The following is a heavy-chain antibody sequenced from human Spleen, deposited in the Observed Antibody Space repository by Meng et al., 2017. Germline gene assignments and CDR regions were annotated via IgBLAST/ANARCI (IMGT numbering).Heavy chain of an antibody. Sequence: ASVKVSCKVSGYTLTELSMHWVRQAPGKGLEWMGGFDPEDGETIYAQKLQGRVTMTTDTSTSTAYMELRSLRSDDTAVYYCARLQQWLVQEYYFDYWGQGTLVTVSS. CDR1: GYTLTELS. CDR3: ARLQQWLVQEYYFDY. D-gene: IGHD6-19*01. J-gene: IGHJ4*02. CDR2: FDPEDGET. V-gene: IGHV1-24*01.